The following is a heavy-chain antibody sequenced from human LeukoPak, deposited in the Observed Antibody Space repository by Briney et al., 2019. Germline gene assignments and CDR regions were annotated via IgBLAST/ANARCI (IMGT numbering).Heavy chain of an antibody. CDR3: ARAPGVPQNLYYYGMDV. CDR1: GYTFTSYY. D-gene: IGHD7-27*01. CDR2: INPNGGST. Sequence: ASVKVPCKASGYTFTSYYMHWVRQAPGQGLEWMGIINPNGGSTSYAQKFQGRVTMTRDTSTSTVYMELSSLRSEDTAVYYCARAPGVPQNLYYYGMDVWGQGTTVTVSS. J-gene: IGHJ6*02. V-gene: IGHV1-46*01.